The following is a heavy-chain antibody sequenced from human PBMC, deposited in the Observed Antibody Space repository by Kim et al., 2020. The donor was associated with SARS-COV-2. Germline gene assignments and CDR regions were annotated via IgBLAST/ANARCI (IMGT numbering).Heavy chain of an antibody. Sequence: GGSLRLSCAASGFTFSSYAMHWVRQAPGKGLEWVAVISYDGSNKYYADSVKGRFTISRDNSKNTLYLQMNSLRAEDTAVYYCAREADGSGNPNSGYYFDYWGQGTLVTVSS. D-gene: IGHD3-10*01. CDR1: GFTFSSYA. CDR2: ISYDGSNK. V-gene: IGHV3-30-3*01. CDR3: AREADGSGNPNSGYYFDY. J-gene: IGHJ4*02.